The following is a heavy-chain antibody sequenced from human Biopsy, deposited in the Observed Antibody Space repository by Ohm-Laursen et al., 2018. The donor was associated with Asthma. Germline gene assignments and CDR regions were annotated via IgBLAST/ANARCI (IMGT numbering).Heavy chain of an antibody. V-gene: IGHV4-61*01. CDR3: ARVPTTLRYFDL. J-gene: IGHJ2*01. CDR2: TSYSGST. Sequence: TLSLTCTVSGGSVSSGSYYWSWIRQPPGKGLAWVSYTSYSGSTDYNPSLKSRLTISMDTSKNQFSLKLSSVTAADTAVYYCARVPTTLRYFDLWGRGTLVTVSS. D-gene: IGHD2-15*01. CDR1: GGSVSSGSYY.